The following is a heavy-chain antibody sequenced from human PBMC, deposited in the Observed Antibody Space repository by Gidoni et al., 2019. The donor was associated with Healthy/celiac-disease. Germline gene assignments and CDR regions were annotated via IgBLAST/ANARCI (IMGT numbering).Heavy chain of an antibody. J-gene: IGHJ4*02. D-gene: IGHD6-13*01. CDR3: ARDLAAAGIFFDY. CDR1: GFTCSSYS. Sequence: EVQLVESAGGLVQPGGSLRLSCASSGFTCSSYSMNRVRQDPGKGLEGVPYIMSSSSTIYYADSVKCRFTISRDNAKNSLYLQMNSLRAEDTAVYYCARDLAAAGIFFDYWGQGTLVTVSS. CDR2: IMSSSSTI. V-gene: IGHV3-48*01.